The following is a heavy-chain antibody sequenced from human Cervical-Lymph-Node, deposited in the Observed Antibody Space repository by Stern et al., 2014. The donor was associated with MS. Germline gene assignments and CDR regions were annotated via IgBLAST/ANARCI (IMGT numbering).Heavy chain of an antibody. CDR2: IWYDGSNK. Sequence: VHLVESWGGVVQPGRSLRLSCAASGFTFSSYGMHWVRQAPGQGLEWGAVIWYDGSNKYYADSVKGRFTISRDNSKNPLYLQMNSLRAEDTAVYYCARGMCSGPTQCYYYGMDVWGQGTTVTVSS. CDR3: ARGMCSGPTQCYYYGMDV. J-gene: IGHJ6*02. CDR1: GFTFSSYG. D-gene: IGHD6-19*01. V-gene: IGHV3-33*01.